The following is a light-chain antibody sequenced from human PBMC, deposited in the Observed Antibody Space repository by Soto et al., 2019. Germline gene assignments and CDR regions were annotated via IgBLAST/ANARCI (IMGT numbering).Light chain of an antibody. V-gene: IGKV2-28*01. Sequence: DIVMTQSPLSLPVTPVEPASISCRSSQSLLHSNGYNYLDWYLQKPGQSPQLLIYLGSNRASGVPDRFSGSGSGTDFTLKISRVEAEDVGVYYGMQALQTPLTFCPGTKVYIK. J-gene: IGKJ3*01. CDR3: MQALQTPLT. CDR1: QSLLHSNGYNY. CDR2: LGS.